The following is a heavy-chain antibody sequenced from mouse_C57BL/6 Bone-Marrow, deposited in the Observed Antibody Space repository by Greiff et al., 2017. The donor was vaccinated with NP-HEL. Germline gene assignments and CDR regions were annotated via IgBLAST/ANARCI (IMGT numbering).Heavy chain of an antibody. D-gene: IGHD2-5*01. CDR2: FYPGSGSI. V-gene: IGHV1-62-2*01. CDR3: AKSNFYYYAMDY. CDR1: GYTFTEYT. J-gene: IGHJ4*01. Sequence: VQLQESGAELVKPGASVKLSCKASGYTFTEYTIHWVKQRSGQGLEWIGWFYPGSGSIKYHEKFKDKATLTADKSSSTVYMELSRLTSEDSAVYFCAKSNFYYYAMDYWGQGTSVTVSS.